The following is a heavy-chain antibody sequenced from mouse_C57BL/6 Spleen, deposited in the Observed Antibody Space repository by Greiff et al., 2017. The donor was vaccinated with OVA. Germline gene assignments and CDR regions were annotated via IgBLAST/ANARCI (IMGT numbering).Heavy chain of an antibody. CDR2: IHPNSGST. J-gene: IGHJ4*01. V-gene: IGHV1-64*01. CDR3: ASDGYYEYYYAMDY. CDR1: GYTFTSYW. D-gene: IGHD2-3*01. Sequence: QVQLQQPGAELVKPGASVKLSCKASGYTFTSYWMHWVKQRPGQGLEWIGMIHPNSGSTNYNEKFKSKATLTVDKSSSTAYMQLSSLTSEDSAVYYCASDGYYEYYYAMDYWGQGTSVTVSS.